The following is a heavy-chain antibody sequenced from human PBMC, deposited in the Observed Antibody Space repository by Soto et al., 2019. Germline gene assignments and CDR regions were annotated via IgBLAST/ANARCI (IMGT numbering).Heavy chain of an antibody. D-gene: IGHD3-16*02. CDR2: MKPDGSLK. CDR3: AKDSFSVPKY. CDR1: GFTLSNYW. Sequence: GGSLRLSCAVSGFTLSNYWMAWVRQAPGKGLEWVANMKPDGSLKSYVASVKGRFTISRDSANNSLYLQMNSLRAEDTAVYYCAKDSFSVPKYWGRGTLVTVSS. J-gene: IGHJ4*02. V-gene: IGHV3-7*01.